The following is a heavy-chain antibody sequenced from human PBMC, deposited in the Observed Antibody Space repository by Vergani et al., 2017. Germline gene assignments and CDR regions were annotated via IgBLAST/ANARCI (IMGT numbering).Heavy chain of an antibody. Sequence: QVQLVQSGSELKKPGASVTVSCKASGYTFTNYVMTWVRQAPGQGLEWMGWINTYTGNPTYAQGFTGQFVFSLDTSVSTAYLQISSLKAEDTAVYYCARDLRGDFDYWGQGTLVTVSS. CDR2: INTYTGNP. CDR1: GYTFTNYV. D-gene: IGHD3-16*01. J-gene: IGHJ4*02. V-gene: IGHV7-4-1*02. CDR3: ARDLRGDFDY.